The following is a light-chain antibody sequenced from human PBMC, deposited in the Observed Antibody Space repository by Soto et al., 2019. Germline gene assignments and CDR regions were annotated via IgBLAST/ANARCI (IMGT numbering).Light chain of an antibody. CDR2: GAF. Sequence: EIVLTQSPGTLSLSPGERATVSCRASQTVRDEYLAWYQQKRGQPPRLLIYGAFNRAGGIPYRFSGSGSGTDFTLTISRLEPEDFAVYYCQQYGSSGTFGQGTKVDI. CDR3: QQYGSSGT. CDR1: QTVRDEY. V-gene: IGKV3-20*01. J-gene: IGKJ1*01.